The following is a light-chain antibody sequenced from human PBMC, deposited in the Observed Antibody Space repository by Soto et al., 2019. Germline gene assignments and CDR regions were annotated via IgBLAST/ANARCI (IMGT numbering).Light chain of an antibody. V-gene: IGKV3-20*01. J-gene: IGKJ1*01. CDR3: QQYAGYPRT. CDR1: QNLGTLY. CDR2: SAS. Sequence: EIVFSPSPGTLSWSRGEGGTLSCRARQNLGTLYLAWFQQKSGQAPRLLIYSASRRATGIPDRFTGSGSGTDFTLTINRVEDEDFAVYFCQQYAGYPRTFGQGTKVDI.